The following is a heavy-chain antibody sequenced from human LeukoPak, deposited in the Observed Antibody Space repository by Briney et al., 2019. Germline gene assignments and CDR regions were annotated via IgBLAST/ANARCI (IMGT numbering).Heavy chain of an antibody. CDR3: AREGEVIVTDNLFY. J-gene: IGHJ4*02. CDR2: INPSGGST. Sequence: ASVKVSCKASGYTFTSYYMHWVRQGPGQGLEWMGIINPSGGSTTYAQMFQGRVTMTRDTSTRTVYMELSSLRSEDTAAYYCAREGEVIVTDNLFYWGQGTLVTVSS. CDR1: GYTFTSYY. D-gene: IGHD2-21*01. V-gene: IGHV1-46*01.